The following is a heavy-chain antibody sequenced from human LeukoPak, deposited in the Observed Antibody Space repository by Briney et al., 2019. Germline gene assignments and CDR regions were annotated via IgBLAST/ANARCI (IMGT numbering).Heavy chain of an antibody. CDR3: ARAKYSSSWYYFDY. J-gene: IGHJ4*02. Sequence: SETLSLTCAVYGGSFSGYYWSWIRQPPGKWLEGIGEINHSGSTNYNPSLKSRVTISVDTSKNQFSLKLSSVTAADTAVYYCARAKYSSSWYYFDYWGQGTLVTVSS. V-gene: IGHV4-34*01. D-gene: IGHD6-13*01. CDR1: GGSFSGYY. CDR2: INHSGST.